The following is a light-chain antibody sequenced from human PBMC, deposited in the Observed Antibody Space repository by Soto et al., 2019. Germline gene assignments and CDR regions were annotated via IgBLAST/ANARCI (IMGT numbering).Light chain of an antibody. J-gene: IGKJ3*01. CDR2: GAS. CDR1: QIIGTW. Sequence: DIQMTQSPSSVSASIGDRVTITCRASQIIGTWLAWYQQKPGMAPTLLIYGASDLQIGGPSRFSGGGAGSDFTLTITSLQAEDSATYDCQQANSFPFTFGPGTKVEIK. CDR3: QQANSFPFT. V-gene: IGKV1-12*02.